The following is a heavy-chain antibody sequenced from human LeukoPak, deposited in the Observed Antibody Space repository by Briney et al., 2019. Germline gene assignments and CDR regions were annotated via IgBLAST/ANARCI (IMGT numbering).Heavy chain of an antibody. CDR1: GFTFRTYA. D-gene: IGHD3-16*01. Sequence: PGGSLRLSCTGSGFTFRTYAFNWVRQAPGKGLEWVSATGSNGVTYYADSVKGRFTISRDNSKNALYLQMNGLRADDTAVYYCGIRDTSDYYVFWGQGTLVTVSS. CDR2: TGSNGVT. CDR3: GIRDTSDYYVF. V-gene: IGHV3-23*01. J-gene: IGHJ4*02.